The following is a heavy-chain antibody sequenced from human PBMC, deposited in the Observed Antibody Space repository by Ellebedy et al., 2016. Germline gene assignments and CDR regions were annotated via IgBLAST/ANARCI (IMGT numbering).Heavy chain of an antibody. D-gene: IGHD3-16*02. Sequence: ASVKVSCXASGYTFTSYGISWVRQAPGQGLEWMGWISAYNGNTNYAQKLQGRVTMTTDTSTSTAYMELRSLRSDDTAVYYCARDQGHLGELSPARFDYWGQGTLVTVSS. V-gene: IGHV1-18*01. CDR3: ARDQGHLGELSPARFDY. CDR2: ISAYNGNT. CDR1: GYTFTSYG. J-gene: IGHJ4*02.